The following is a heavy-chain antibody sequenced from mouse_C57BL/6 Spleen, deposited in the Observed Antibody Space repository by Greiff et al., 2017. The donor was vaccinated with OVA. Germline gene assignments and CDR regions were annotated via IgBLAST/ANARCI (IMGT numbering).Heavy chain of an antibody. J-gene: IGHJ4*01. CDR3: AREGYGSSYYAMDY. CDR1: GYTFSSSW. Sequence: VQLQQSGPELVKPGASVKISCKASGYTFSSSWMNWVKQRPGKGLEWIGRIYPGDGDTNYNGKFKGKATLTADKSSSTAYMQLSSLTSEDSAVYFCAREGYGSSYYAMDYWGQGTSVTVSS. D-gene: IGHD1-1*01. V-gene: IGHV1-82*01. CDR2: IYPGDGDT.